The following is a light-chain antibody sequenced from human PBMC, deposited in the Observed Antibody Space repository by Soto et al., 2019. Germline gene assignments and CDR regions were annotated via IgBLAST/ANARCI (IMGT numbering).Light chain of an antibody. V-gene: IGLV7-46*01. CDR1: TGAVTSGHF. Sequence: QAVVTQEPSLTVSPGGTVTLTCGSSTGAVTSGHFPYWFPQKPGQAPRTLIYDTSDKHSWTPARFSGYLLGGKAALTLSGAQPDDEADYDCLLFYIGYRRLFGTGHKLTVL. J-gene: IGLJ1*01. CDR3: LLFYIGYRRL. CDR2: DTS.